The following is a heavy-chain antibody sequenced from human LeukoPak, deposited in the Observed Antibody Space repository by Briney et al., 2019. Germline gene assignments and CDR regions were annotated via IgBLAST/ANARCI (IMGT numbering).Heavy chain of an antibody. D-gene: IGHD1-7*01. CDR3: ARGKNYHYYYYYMDV. Sequence: GGSLRLSCAASGFTFDDYGMSWVRQAPGKGLEWVSGINWNGGGTGYADSVKGRFTISRDNAKNSLYLQMNSLRAEDTALYYCARGKNYHYYYYYMDVWGKGTTVTVSS. CDR1: GFTFDDYG. CDR2: INWNGGGT. V-gene: IGHV3-20*04. J-gene: IGHJ6*03.